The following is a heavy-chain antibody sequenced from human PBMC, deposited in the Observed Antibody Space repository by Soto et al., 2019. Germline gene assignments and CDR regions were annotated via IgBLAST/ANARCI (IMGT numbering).Heavy chain of an antibody. J-gene: IGHJ6*02. CDR1: GFTFSSYW. Sequence: GGSLRLSCAASGFTFSSYWMSWVRQAPGKGLEWVANIKQDGSEKYYVDSVKGRFTISRDNAKNSLYLQMNSLSAEDTAVYYCARDGGYCSSTSCYSYYYYGMDVWGQGTTVTVSS. D-gene: IGHD2-2*02. V-gene: IGHV3-7*05. CDR3: ARDGGYCSSTSCYSYYYYGMDV. CDR2: IKQDGSEK.